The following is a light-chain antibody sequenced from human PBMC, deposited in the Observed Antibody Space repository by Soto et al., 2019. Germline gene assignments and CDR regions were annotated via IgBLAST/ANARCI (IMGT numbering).Light chain of an antibody. Sequence: EIVLTQSPATLSLSPGERATLSCRASQSVGNNLAWYQQKPGQAPGLLIYEASTRATGIPARFSGSGSGTDFTLTISRLEPEDFAVYYCQQHALWPLTFGGGTKVEIK. V-gene: IGKV3-11*01. CDR2: EAS. CDR3: QQHALWPLT. CDR1: QSVGNN. J-gene: IGKJ4*01.